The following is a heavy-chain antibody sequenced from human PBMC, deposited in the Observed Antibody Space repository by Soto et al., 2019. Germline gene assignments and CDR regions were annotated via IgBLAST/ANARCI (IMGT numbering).Heavy chain of an antibody. Sequence: SETLSLTCAVYGGSFSGYYWSWIRQPPGKGLEWIGEINHSGSTNYNPSLKSRVTISVDTSKNQFSLKLSSVTAADTAVYYCARGVKWLLLRGRYYFDYWCQGTLVTVSS. J-gene: IGHJ4*02. CDR2: INHSGST. V-gene: IGHV4-34*01. CDR1: GGSFSGYY. CDR3: ARGVKWLLLRGRYYFDY. D-gene: IGHD3-22*01.